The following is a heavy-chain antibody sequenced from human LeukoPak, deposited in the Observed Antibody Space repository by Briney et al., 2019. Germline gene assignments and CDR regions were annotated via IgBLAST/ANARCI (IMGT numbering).Heavy chain of an antibody. D-gene: IGHD3-22*01. CDR2: ISGGGSYT. CDR1: GFTFSTYG. J-gene: IGHJ6*02. V-gene: IGHV3-23*01. Sequence: GGSLRLSCAASGFTFSTYGMNWVRQAPGKGLEWVSGISGGGSYTYYADSVKGRFTISRDNSKNTLYLQMNSLRAEDTAVYYCAKEYYYDSSGYYPIFYYYYGMDVWGQGTTVTVSS. CDR3: AKEYYYDSSGYYPIFYYYYGMDV.